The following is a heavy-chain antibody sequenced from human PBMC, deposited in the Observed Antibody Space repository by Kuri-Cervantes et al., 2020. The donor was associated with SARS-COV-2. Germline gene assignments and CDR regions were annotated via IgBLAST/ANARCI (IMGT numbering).Heavy chain of an antibody. CDR3: AKDFYFSTSCFDY. CDR1: GFTFSGHW. J-gene: IGHJ4*02. Sequence: GESLKISCAASGFTFSGHWIHWVRQAPGKGLVWVSRINPDGSYTNNADSVKGRFTLSRDNSKNTLYLQMNSLRAEDTAVYYCAKDFYFSTSCFDYWGQGTLVTVSS. CDR2: INPDGSYT. D-gene: IGHD2-2*01. V-gene: IGHV3-74*01.